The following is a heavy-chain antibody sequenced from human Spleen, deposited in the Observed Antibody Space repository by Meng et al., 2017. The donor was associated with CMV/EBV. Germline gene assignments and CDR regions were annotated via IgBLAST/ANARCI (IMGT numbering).Heavy chain of an antibody. CDR3: ARGLDRYGDYVYDY. CDR2: ISHSGST. V-gene: IGHV4-39*07. D-gene: IGHD4-17*01. J-gene: IGHJ4*02. Sequence: SETLSLTCTVSGGSISSSSYYWGWIRQPPGKGLEWIGEISHSGSTDYNPSLKSRVTISVDTSKNQFSLKLSSVTAADTAVYYCARGLDRYGDYVYDYWGQGTLVTVSS. CDR1: GGSISSSSYY.